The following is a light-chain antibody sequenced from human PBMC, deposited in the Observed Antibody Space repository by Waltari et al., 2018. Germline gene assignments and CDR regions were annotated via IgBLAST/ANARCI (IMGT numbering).Light chain of an antibody. CDR2: DVT. J-gene: IGLJ3*02. V-gene: IGLV2-11*01. Sequence: QSALTQPRSVSGSPGQSVTLSCPGSSHDVGSYRYVSWFQQYPGKAPKLIIHDVTTRPSGVPDRFSGSKSDNTAYLTISGLQAGDEADYYCCSYAGSHTWVFGGGTTLTVL. CDR3: CSYAGSHTWV. CDR1: SHDVGSYRY.